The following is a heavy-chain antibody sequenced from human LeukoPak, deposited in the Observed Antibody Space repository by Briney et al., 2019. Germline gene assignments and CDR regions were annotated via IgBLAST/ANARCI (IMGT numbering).Heavy chain of an antibody. CDR1: GGTFSSYA. CDR3: ARVWLRLYGDPIGWFDP. D-gene: IGHD4-17*01. J-gene: IGHJ5*02. Sequence: GASVKVSCKASGGTFSSYAISWVRQAPGQGLEWVGGIIPIFGTANYAQKFQGRVTITADESTSTAYMELSSLRSEDTAVYYCARVWLRLYGDPIGWFDPWGQGTLVTVSS. CDR2: IIPIFGTA. V-gene: IGHV1-69*13.